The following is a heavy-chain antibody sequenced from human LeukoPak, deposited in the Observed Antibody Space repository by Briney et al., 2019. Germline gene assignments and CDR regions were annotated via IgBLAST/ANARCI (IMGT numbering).Heavy chain of an antibody. CDR2: IKQDGSDK. J-gene: IGHJ4*02. V-gene: IGHV3-7*01. CDR3: ARFYYYGSGSYSGVDY. Sequence: GGSLRLSCAASGFTFSSYWMSWVRQAPGKGLEWVANIKQDGSDKYYVDSVKGRFTISRDNAKNSLYLQMNSLRAEDTAVYYCARFYYYGSGSYSGVDYWGQGTLATVSS. D-gene: IGHD3-10*01. CDR1: GFTFSSYW.